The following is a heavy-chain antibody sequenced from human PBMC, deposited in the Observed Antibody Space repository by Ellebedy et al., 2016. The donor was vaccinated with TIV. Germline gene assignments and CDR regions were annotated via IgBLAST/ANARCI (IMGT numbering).Heavy chain of an antibody. CDR1: GFTFSSYW. CDR3: ARGARDYSLGY. Sequence: PGGSLRLSCAASGFTFSSYWMSWVRQAPGKGLQWVANIKQDGSDKYYVDSVKGRFTISRDNAKNSLYLQMNSLRDEDTAVYYCARGARDYSLGYWGQGTLVTVSS. CDR2: IKQDGSDK. J-gene: IGHJ4*02. D-gene: IGHD2-15*01. V-gene: IGHV3-7*01.